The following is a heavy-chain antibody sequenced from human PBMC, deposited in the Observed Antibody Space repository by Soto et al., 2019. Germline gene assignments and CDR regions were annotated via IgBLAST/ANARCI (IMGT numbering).Heavy chain of an antibody. CDR3: ASWIFGVGGLDY. D-gene: IGHD3-3*01. CDR1: GYTFTYRY. CDR2: ITPFNGNT. J-gene: IGHJ4*02. Sequence: GASVKVSCKASGYTFTYRYLHCVRQAPGQALEWMGWITPFNGNTNYAQKFQDRVTITRDRSMSTAYMELSSLRSEDTAMYYCASWIFGVGGLDYWGQGTLVTVS. V-gene: IGHV1-45*02.